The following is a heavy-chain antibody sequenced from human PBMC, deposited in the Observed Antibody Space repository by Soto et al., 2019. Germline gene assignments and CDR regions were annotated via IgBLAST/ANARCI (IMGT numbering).Heavy chain of an antibody. CDR2: ISSSGSTI. D-gene: IGHD3-9*01. CDR3: ARDEGYYDILTGYYNRGWFDP. V-gene: IGHV3-11*01. J-gene: IGHJ5*02. CDR1: GFTFSDYY. Sequence: VQLVESGGGLVKPGGSPRLSCAASGFTFSDYYMSWIRQAPGKGLEWVSYISSSGSTIYYADSVKGRFTISRDNAKNSLYLQMNSLRAEDTAVYYCARDEGYYDILTGYYNRGWFDPWGQGTLVTVSS.